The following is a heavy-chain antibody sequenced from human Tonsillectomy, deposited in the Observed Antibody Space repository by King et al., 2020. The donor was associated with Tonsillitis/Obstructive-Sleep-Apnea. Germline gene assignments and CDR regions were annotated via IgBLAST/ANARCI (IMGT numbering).Heavy chain of an antibody. J-gene: IGHJ3*02. D-gene: IGHD2-2*01. V-gene: IGHV3-7*01. CDR3: ARDPWSGCISTICDGACAI. CDR2: IKQDGSET. CDR1: GFTFSRSW. Sequence: QLVQSGGTLVQPGGSLRLSCAASGFTFSRSWMTWVRQAPGKGLEWVANIKQDGSETHYVDSVKGRFTVSRDNADNSLYLQMNSLRAEDTAVYYCARDPWSGCISTICDGACAIWGQGAMVAVSS.